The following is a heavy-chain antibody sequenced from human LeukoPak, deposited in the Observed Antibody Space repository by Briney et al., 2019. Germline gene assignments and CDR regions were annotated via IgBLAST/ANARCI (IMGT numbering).Heavy chain of an antibody. V-gene: IGHV3-23*01. Sequence: GGSLRLSCAASGFTFSSYAMSWVRQAPGKGLEWVSAISGSGCSTYYADSVKGRFTISRDNSKNTLYLQMSSLRAEDTAVYYCAKDQVGYCSGGSCLDGGLSYMDVWGKGTTVTVSS. CDR3: AKDQVGYCSGGSCLDGGLSYMDV. CDR1: GFTFSSYA. J-gene: IGHJ6*03. CDR2: ISGSGCST. D-gene: IGHD2-15*01.